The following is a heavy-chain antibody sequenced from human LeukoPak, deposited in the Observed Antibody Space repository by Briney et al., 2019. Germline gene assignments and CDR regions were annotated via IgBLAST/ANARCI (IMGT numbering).Heavy chain of an antibody. D-gene: IGHD6-13*01. CDR1: GGSISSRSYY. CDR2: IYYSGST. Sequence: SETLSLTCTVSGGSISSRSYYWGWIRQPPGKGLEWIGSIYYSGSTYYNPSLKSRLTISVDTSKNQFSLKLSSVTAADTAVYYCAITSYSSSWYVGYYYYMDVWGKGTTVTVSS. J-gene: IGHJ6*03. CDR3: AITSYSSSWYVGYYYYMDV. V-gene: IGHV4-39*07.